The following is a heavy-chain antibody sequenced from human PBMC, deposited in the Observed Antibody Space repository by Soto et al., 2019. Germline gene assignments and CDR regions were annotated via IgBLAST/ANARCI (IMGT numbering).Heavy chain of an antibody. D-gene: IGHD4-17*01. V-gene: IGHV4-4*07. J-gene: IGHJ6*02. Sequence: SETLSLTCTVSGASISGFYWSWIRKSAGKGLEWIGRIYATGTTDYNPSLKSRVMMSVDTSKKQFSLKLRSVTAADTAVYFCARETTEPEYYYGLDLWGQGTTVTVSS. CDR2: IYATGTT. CDR1: GASISGFY. CDR3: ARETTEPEYYYGLDL.